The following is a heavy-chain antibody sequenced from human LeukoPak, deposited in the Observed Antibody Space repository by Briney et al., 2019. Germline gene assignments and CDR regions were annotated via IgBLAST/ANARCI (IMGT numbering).Heavy chain of an antibody. CDR1: RGTFSSYA. V-gene: IGHV1-69*01. J-gene: IGHJ4*02. CDR3: ARDRYSGYDSLGY. CDR2: ITPIFGTA. Sequence: SVKVSCKASRGTFSSYAISCVPQAPGQGLEWRGGITPIFGTANYAQKLRGRVTITADESTSTAYMGLSSLRSEDTAVYYCARDRYSGYDSLGYWGQGTLVIVSS. D-gene: IGHD5-12*01.